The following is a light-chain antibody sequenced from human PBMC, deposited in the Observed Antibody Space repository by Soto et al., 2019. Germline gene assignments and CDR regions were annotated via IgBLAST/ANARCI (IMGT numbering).Light chain of an antibody. Sequence: DIQMTQSPSTLSASVGDRVTITCRASQTIINWLAWYQQKPGKAPKLLNYKASTLEGEFPSRFSGSGSETEFTLTINSLQPDDSATYYCQQYHTYWWTFGQGTKVEIK. CDR2: KAS. CDR3: QQYHTYWWT. CDR1: QTIINW. V-gene: IGKV1-5*03. J-gene: IGKJ1*01.